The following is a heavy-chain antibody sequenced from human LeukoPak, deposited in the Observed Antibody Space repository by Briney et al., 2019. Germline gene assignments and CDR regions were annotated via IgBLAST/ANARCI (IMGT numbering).Heavy chain of an antibody. D-gene: IGHD4-17*01. CDR2: ISSSSSYI. V-gene: IGHV3-21*01. CDR1: GFTFSSYC. Sequence: GGSLRLSCAVSGFTFSSYCMNWDRQAPGKWLEWVKSISSSSSYIYYADSVKGRFTITRDNAKNSLYMQMNSLRAEDTAVYYCASPTVTDAFDIWGQGTMVTVSS. J-gene: IGHJ3*02. CDR3: ASPTVTDAFDI.